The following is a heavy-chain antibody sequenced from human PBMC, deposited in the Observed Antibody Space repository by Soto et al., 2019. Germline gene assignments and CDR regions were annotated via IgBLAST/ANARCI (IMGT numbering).Heavy chain of an antibody. Sequence: PSETLSLTCIVSGDSISSYYWSWIRQPPGKGLEWIGYIYYSGYTNYNPSLKSRVTISVDTSKNQFSLKLSSVTAADTAVYYCAREGLLTTIVTNYYYCYMDVWGKGTTVTVSS. J-gene: IGHJ6*03. V-gene: IGHV4-59*01. CDR2: IYYSGYT. CDR1: GDSISSYY. D-gene: IGHD5-18*01. CDR3: AREGLLTTIVTNYYYCYMDV.